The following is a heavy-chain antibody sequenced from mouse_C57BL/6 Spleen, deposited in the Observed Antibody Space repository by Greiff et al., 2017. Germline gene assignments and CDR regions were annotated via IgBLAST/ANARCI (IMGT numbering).Heavy chain of an antibody. J-gene: IGHJ4*01. CDR2: ISSGGDYI. D-gene: IGHD2-4*01. CDR1: GFTFSSYA. Sequence: EVKLMESGEGLVKPGGSLKLSCAASGFTFSSYAMSWVRQTLEKRLEWVAYISSGGDYIYYADTVKGRFTISRDNARNTLYLQMSSLKSEDTAMYYCTRAYDYFYAMDYWGQGTSVTVSS. CDR3: TRAYDYFYAMDY. V-gene: IGHV5-9-1*02.